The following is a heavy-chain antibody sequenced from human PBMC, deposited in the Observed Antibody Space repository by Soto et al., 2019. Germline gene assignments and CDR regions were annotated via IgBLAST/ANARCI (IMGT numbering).Heavy chain of an antibody. J-gene: IGHJ4*02. CDR1: GYTFTSYA. D-gene: IGHD2-2*02. CDR3: AKSATVPAAIAY. Sequence: QVQLVQSGAEVKKPGASVKVSCKASGYTFTSYAMHWVRQAPGQRLEWMGWINAGNGNTKYSQKFQGRVTITRDTSASTAYMELSSLRSDDTAVYYCAKSATVPAAIAYWGQGTLVTVSS. CDR2: INAGNGNT. V-gene: IGHV1-3*01.